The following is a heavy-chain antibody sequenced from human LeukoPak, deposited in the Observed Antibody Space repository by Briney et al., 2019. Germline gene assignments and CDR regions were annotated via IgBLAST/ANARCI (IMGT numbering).Heavy chain of an antibody. J-gene: IGHJ3*02. CDR1: GGSISSYY. V-gene: IGHV4-39*01. CDR3: ARQERVYYDILTGYPRDPHAFDI. D-gene: IGHD3-9*01. CDR2: IYYSGST. Sequence: SETLSLTCTVSGGSISSYYWSWIRQPPGKGLEWIGSIYYSGSTYYNPSLKSRVTFSVDTSKNQFSLKLSSVTAADTAVYYCARQERVYYDILTGYPRDPHAFDIWGQGTMVTVSS.